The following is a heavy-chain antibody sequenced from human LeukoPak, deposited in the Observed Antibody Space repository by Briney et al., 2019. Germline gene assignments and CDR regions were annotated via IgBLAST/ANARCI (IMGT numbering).Heavy chain of an antibody. D-gene: IGHD3-22*01. CDR2: ISWNSGST. CDR1: GFTFDDYA. Sequence: GGSLRLSCAASGFTFDDYAMHWVRQAPGKGLEWDSGISWNSGSTYYADSVKGRFTISRDNSKNTLYLQMNSLRAEDTAVYYCAKVGDSSGYYYDDYWGQGTVVTVSS. CDR3: AKVGDSSGYYYDDY. V-gene: IGHV3-23*01. J-gene: IGHJ4*02.